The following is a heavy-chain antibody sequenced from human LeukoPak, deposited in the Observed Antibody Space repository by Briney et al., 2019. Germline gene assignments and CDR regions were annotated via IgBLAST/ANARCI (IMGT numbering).Heavy chain of an antibody. CDR3: ARGPAGYN. CDR1: GFTVSSSH. J-gene: IGHJ4*02. D-gene: IGHD1-1*01. Sequence: GGSLRLSCAASGFTVSSSHMSWVRQAPGKGLGWVSVIYSGGSTDYADSVKGRFTISRDNSKNTLYLQMNSLRAEDTAVYHCARGPAGYNWGQGTLVTVSS. V-gene: IGHV3-53*01. CDR2: IYSGGST.